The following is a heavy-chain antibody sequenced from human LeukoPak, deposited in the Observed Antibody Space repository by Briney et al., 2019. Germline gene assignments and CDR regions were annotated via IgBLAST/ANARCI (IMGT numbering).Heavy chain of an antibody. D-gene: IGHD3-22*01. V-gene: IGHV1-69*05. CDR1: GGTFSSYA. J-gene: IGHJ5*01. Sequence: ASVKVSCRASGGTFSSYAISWVRQAPRQGLEWMGGIIPIFGTANYAQKLQGRVTMTTDTSTSTAYMELRSLRSDDTAVYYCARDQGPYYYDSSGSGFDPWGQGTLVTVSS. CDR3: ARDQGPYYYDSSGSGFDP. CDR2: IIPIFGTA.